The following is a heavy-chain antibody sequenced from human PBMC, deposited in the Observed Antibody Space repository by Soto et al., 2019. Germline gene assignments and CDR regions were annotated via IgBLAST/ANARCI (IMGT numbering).Heavy chain of an antibody. V-gene: IGHV1-2*02. D-gene: IGHD2-2*01. CDR2: INPNSGGT. Sequence: SVKVSCKDSGYTFTGNYMHWVRQAPGQGLEWMGWINPNSGGTNYAQRFQGRVTMTRDTSISTAYMELSRLRSDDTAVYYCARVRKWSSRPIDYWGQGTQVTVSS. J-gene: IGHJ4*02. CDR1: GYTFTGNY. CDR3: ARVRKWSSRPIDY.